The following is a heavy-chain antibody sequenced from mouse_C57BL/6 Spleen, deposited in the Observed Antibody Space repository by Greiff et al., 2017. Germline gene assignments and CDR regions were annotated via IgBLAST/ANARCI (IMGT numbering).Heavy chain of an antibody. CDR2: INPSNGGT. D-gene: IGHD2-5*01. J-gene: IGHJ2*01. CDR3: ARWNSNYGLYYFDY. V-gene: IGHV1-53*01. Sequence: QVQLQQPGTELVKPGASVKLSCKASGYTFTSYWMHWVKQRPGQGLEWIGNINPSNGGTNYNEKFKSKATLTVDTSSSTAYMQLSSLTSEDSAVYYCARWNSNYGLYYFDYWGQGTTLTVSS. CDR1: GYTFTSYW.